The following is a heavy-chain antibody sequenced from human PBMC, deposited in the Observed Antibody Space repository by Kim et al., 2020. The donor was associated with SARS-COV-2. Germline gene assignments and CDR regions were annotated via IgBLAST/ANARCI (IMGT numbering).Heavy chain of an antibody. J-gene: IGHJ3*02. D-gene: IGHD6-19*01. Sequence: SETLSLTCTVSGGSVSSAPDYWGWIRQPPGKTLEWIGIMFHSGDTHYSPFFQGRVSMSIDTSKNQFSLKLISVTVAYTAFYYCARRLDGGAGHWPFDICSQGTMVTVSS. CDR3: ARRLDGGAGHWPFDI. V-gene: IGHV4-39*01. CDR1: GGSVSSAPDY. CDR2: MFHSGDT.